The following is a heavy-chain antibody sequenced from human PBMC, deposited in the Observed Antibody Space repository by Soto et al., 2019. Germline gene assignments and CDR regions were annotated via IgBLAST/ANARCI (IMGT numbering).Heavy chain of an antibody. CDR3: ARDHLILPAHDFFYGSDV. J-gene: IGHJ6*02. V-gene: IGHV3-7*03. CDR1: GFTFSMYS. D-gene: IGHD2-21*02. CDR2: IPQDGVDG. Sequence: GASVKVSCEVSGFTFSMYSMSWVRQSPGKGLEWVAKIPQDGVDGHYADSVKGRCTISRDNGKNSLYLQLNNLRAEDAAVYYCARDHLILPAHDFFYGSDVWGRGATVTVSS.